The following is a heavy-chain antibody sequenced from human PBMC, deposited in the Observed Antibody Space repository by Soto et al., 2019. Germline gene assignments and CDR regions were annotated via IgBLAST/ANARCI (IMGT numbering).Heavy chain of an antibody. J-gene: IGHJ5*01. V-gene: IGHV4-59*01. CDR2: FYDRGST. D-gene: IGHD2-15*01. Sequence: PSETLSLTCDVSGESISSYFWTWIRQPPGKGLEWIGFFYDRGSTNYNPSLKSRVSISADMSKNRFSLKLTSVTAADTGTFYCARVSGCSGGNCYSGFIDSWGPGTLVTVSS. CDR3: ARVSGCSGGNCYSGFIDS. CDR1: GESISSYF.